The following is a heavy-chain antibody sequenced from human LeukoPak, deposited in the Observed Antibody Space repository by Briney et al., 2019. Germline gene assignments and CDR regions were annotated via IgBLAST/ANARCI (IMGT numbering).Heavy chain of an antibody. D-gene: IGHD6-19*01. CDR2: INLTGTST. V-gene: IGHV1-46*01. CDR3: ARVAVHRRIAVDGQFGLDY. Sequence: ASVKISCKVSGYSFTSHYMHWVRHAPGQGLEWVGLINLTGTSTIYAQTSQSRVTMTRDMSTTTDYMEMGILRSEDTAVYYCARVAVHRRIAVDGQFGLDYWGEGTLVTVSS. J-gene: IGHJ4*02. CDR1: GYSFTSHY.